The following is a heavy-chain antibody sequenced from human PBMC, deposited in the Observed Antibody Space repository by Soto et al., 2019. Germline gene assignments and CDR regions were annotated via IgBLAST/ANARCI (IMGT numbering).Heavy chain of an antibody. CDR2: INPNSGGT. D-gene: IGHD3-9*01. V-gene: IGHV1-2*04. CDR1: GYTFTGYY. Sequence: GASVKVSCKASGYTFTGYYMHWVRQAPGQGLEWMGWINPNSGGTNYAQKFQGWVTMTRDTSISTAYMELSRLRSDDTAVYYCAREKDILTKNWFDLWGQGNLVTVSS. CDR3: AREKDILTKNWFDL. J-gene: IGHJ5*02.